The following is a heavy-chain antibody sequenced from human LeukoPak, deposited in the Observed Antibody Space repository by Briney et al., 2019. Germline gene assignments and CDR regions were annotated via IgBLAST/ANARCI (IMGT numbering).Heavy chain of an antibody. J-gene: IGHJ6*02. CDR3: ASLTVGDYDYYYYGMDV. CDR2: INHSGST. V-gene: IGHV4-34*01. D-gene: IGHD4-17*01. CDR1: GGSFSGYY. Sequence: SETLSLTCAVYGGSFSGYYWSWIRQPPGKGLEWIGEINHSGSTNYNPSLKSRVTISVDTSKNQFSLKLSSVTAADTAVYYCASLTVGDYDYYYYGMDVWGQGTTVTVSS.